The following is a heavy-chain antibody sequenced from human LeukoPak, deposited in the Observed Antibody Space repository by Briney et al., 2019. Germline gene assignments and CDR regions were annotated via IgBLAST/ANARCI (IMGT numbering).Heavy chain of an antibody. CDR1: GASISSDY. CDR3: ARVSGYCSSTSCYDFDY. Sequence: SETLSLTCTVSGASISSDYWSWIRQPPGKGLEWIGYIYDSGSTNYSPSLKGRVTISVDTSKNQFSLKLRSVTAADTAVYYCARVSGYCSSTSCYDFDYWGQGTLVTVSS. CDR2: IYDSGST. V-gene: IGHV4-59*01. D-gene: IGHD2-2*01. J-gene: IGHJ4*02.